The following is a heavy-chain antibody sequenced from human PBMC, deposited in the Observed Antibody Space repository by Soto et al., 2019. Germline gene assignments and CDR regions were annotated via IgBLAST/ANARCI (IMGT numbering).Heavy chain of an antibody. CDR1: GFTFGNYW. CDR3: ASDVSPGSSGYYLEAFDI. V-gene: IGHV3-7*05. Sequence: EVQLVESGGGLVQPGGSLRLSCAASGFTFGNYWMTWVRQAPGKGLEWVANIKGDGSAKSYLESVRGRFTVSRDNAENSLCLQMNILGAEDTALCYWASDVSPGSSGYYLEAFDIWGQGTMVTVS. J-gene: IGHJ3*02. D-gene: IGHD6-25*01. CDR2: IKGDGSAK.